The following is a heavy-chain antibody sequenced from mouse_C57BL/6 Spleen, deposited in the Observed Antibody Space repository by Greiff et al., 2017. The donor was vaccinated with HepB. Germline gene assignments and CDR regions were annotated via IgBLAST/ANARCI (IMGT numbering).Heavy chain of an antibody. J-gene: IGHJ1*03. CDR3: ARGDGRYFDV. V-gene: IGHV1-18*01. Sequence: VQLQQSGPELVKPGASVKIPCKASGYTFTGYNMDWVKQSHGKSLEWIGDINPNNGGTIYNQKFKGKATLTVDKSSSTAYMELRSLTSEDTAVYYCARGDGRYFDVWGTGTTVTVSS. CDR2: INPNNGGT. D-gene: IGHD1-1*01. CDR1: GYTFTGYN.